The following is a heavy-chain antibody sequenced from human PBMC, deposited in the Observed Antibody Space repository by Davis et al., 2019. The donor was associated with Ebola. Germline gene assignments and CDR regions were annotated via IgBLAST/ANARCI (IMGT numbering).Heavy chain of an antibody. J-gene: IGHJ5*02. D-gene: IGHD3-22*01. Sequence: PGGSLLSCAASGFTFSSYAMHWVRQAPGKGLEYVSAISSNGGSTYYANSVKGRFTISRDNSKNTLYLQMGSLRAEDMAVYYCARAGYYDSSGYLFRYNWFDPWGQGTLVTVSS. CDR1: GFTFSSYA. V-gene: IGHV3-64*01. CDR2: ISSNGGST. CDR3: ARAGYYDSSGYLFRYNWFDP.